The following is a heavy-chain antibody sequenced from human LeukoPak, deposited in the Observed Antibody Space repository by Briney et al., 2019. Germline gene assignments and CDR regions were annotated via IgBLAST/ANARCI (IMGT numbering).Heavy chain of an antibody. CDR3: ARDYGGKFDY. V-gene: IGHV4-59*01. D-gene: IGHD4-23*01. Sequence: SETLSLTCTVFSSPISSYYWSWIRQHPGKGLEWIGYIYYRGSTNYNPSLKSRVTISVDTSKNQFSLKLSSVTAADTAVYYCARDYGGKFDYWGQGTLVTVSS. J-gene: IGHJ4*02. CDR1: SSPISSYY. CDR2: IYYRGST.